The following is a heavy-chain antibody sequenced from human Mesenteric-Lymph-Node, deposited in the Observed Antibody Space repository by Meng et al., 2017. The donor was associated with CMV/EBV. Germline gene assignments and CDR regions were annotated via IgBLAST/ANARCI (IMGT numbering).Heavy chain of an antibody. V-gene: IGHV5-51*01. CDR1: GYSFTSYW. CDR3: AITTADSSSWDFDY. D-gene: IGHD6-13*01. Sequence: KVSCKGSGYSFTSYWIGWVRQMPGKGLEWMGIIYPGDSDTRYSPSFQGQVTISADKSISTAYLQWSSLKASDTAMYYCAITTADSSSWDFDYWGQGTLVTVSS. CDR2: IYPGDSDT. J-gene: IGHJ4*02.